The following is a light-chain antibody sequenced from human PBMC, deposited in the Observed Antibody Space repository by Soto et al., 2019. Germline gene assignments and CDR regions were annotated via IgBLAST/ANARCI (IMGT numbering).Light chain of an antibody. CDR2: GAS. CDR1: QSISGNY. J-gene: IGKJ2*01. CDR3: QQYGTSRMYS. Sequence: EIVLTQSPGTPSLSPGERATLSGRARQSISGNYLAWYQQTPGQAPRLLIYGASSRATGIPARFSGSGSGTDFTLTISRLEPDDFAVYYCQQYGTSRMYSFGEGTKLEIK. V-gene: IGKV3-20*01.